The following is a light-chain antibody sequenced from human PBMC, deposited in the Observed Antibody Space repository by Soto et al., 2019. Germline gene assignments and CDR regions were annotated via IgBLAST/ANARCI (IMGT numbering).Light chain of an antibody. V-gene: IGLV2-18*01. Sequence: QSALAQPPSVSGSPGQSVTISCTGTSSHVSDYYRFSWYQHLPGSAPKLLIYGVSNRPSVVPDRFSGTRSANTASLTISGLQTEYEADYDCSVYTSTSTFVFGPGTMVTVL. CDR1: SSHVSDYYR. CDR2: GVS. CDR3: SVYTSTSTFV. J-gene: IGLJ1*01.